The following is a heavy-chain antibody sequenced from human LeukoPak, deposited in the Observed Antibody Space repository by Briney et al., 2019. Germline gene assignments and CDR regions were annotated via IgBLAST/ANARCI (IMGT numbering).Heavy chain of an antibody. D-gene: IGHD6-13*01. Sequence: HGESLKISCKGSGYTFTTYWIGGVRQMPGKGLEWMGIIYPGDSDPRYSPSFQGQVTISADKSISTAYLQWTSLKASDSAMYYCVRHGLGSSWFGFDYWGQGTLVTVSS. V-gene: IGHV5-51*01. CDR2: IYPGDSDP. CDR1: GYTFTTYW. CDR3: VRHGLGSSWFGFDY. J-gene: IGHJ4*02.